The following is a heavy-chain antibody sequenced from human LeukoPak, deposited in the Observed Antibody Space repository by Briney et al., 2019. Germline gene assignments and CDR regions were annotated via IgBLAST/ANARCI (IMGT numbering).Heavy chain of an antibody. CDR3: AKDEGSKYYYDSSGYLGLYFDY. J-gene: IGHJ4*02. Sequence: GRSLRLSCAASGFTFSSYAMSWVRQAPGKGLEWVSAISGSGGSTYYADSVKGRFTISRDNSKNTLYLQMNSLRAEDTAVYYCAKDEGSKYYYDSSGYLGLYFDYWGQGTLVTVPS. CDR1: GFTFSSYA. V-gene: IGHV3-23*01. CDR2: ISGSGGST. D-gene: IGHD3-22*01.